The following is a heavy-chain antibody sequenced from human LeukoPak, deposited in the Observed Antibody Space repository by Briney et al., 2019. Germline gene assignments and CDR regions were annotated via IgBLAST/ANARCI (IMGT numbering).Heavy chain of an antibody. Sequence: GGSLRLSCAASGFTVSSNYMSWVRQAPGKGLEWVSSISGNSGATFYADSVRGRFSISRDNSKNKIYLQMDSLRAEDTAVYYCAKDYYDSSGYYNYDAFDIWGQGTMVTVSS. J-gene: IGHJ3*02. CDR1: GFTVSSNY. D-gene: IGHD3-22*01. CDR2: ISGNSGAT. CDR3: AKDYYDSSGYYNYDAFDI. V-gene: IGHV3-23*01.